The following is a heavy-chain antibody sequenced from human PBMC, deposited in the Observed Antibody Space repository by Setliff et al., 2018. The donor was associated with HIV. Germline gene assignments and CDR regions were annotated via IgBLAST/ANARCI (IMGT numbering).Heavy chain of an antibody. V-gene: IGHV3-49*04. CDR2: IRSKAYGGTT. D-gene: IGHD6-13*01. CDR1: GFTFGDYA. Sequence: PGGSLRLSCTASGFTFGDYAMNWVRQAPGKGLEWVGFIRSKAYGGTTEYAASVKGRFTISRDDSKSIAYLQMNSLKTEDTAMYYCTRARGAAGTSLYFDYWGQGTLVTVSS. CDR3: TRARGAAGTSLYFDY. J-gene: IGHJ4*02.